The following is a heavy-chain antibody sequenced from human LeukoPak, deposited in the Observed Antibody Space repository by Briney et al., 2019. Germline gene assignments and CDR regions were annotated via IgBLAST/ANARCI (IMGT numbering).Heavy chain of an antibody. V-gene: IGHV3-30*03. CDR1: GFTFTHYA. D-gene: IGHD3-22*01. CDR2: IFYDGTIQ. CDR3: ARDPRGPAGYDSPARDTFDY. J-gene: IGHJ4*02. Sequence: PGGSLRLSCAASGFTFTHYAMHWVRRTPGKGLEWVAVIFYDGTIQYYSDSVRGRLIVSRDNPKNTLYLQMNSLRAEDTAVYYCARDPRGPAGYDSPARDTFDYWGQGTLVTVSS.